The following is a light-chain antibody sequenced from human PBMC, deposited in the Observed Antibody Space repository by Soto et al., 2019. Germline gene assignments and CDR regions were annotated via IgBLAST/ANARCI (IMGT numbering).Light chain of an antibody. Sequence: DIQLTQSPSFLSASVGDTVTITCRASQGMSTDLAWYQQKPGKVPKLLIRSASTLQSGVPPRFSGGGSGTEFTLTISTLQPDDTGIYYCQQLNGYPLAFGGGTNVEIK. CDR2: SAS. V-gene: IGKV1-9*01. CDR1: QGMSTD. CDR3: QQLNGYPLA. J-gene: IGKJ4*01.